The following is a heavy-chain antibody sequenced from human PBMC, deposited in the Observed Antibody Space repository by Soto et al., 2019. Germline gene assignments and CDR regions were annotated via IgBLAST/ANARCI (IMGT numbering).Heavy chain of an antibody. D-gene: IGHD6-19*01. J-gene: IGHJ4*01. V-gene: IGHV3-7*05. CDR3: AREFRGSGGWDYYSAY. Sequence: EVQLVVSGGGLVQPGGSPRLSCAATGLPFSNYWMSWVRQAPGKGLEWVANIKQDGSEEYYVDSVKGRFTICRDNAKSSLYLQMTGLRAEHAAVYYCAREFRGSGGWDYYSAYWGHGTLVTVS. CDR1: GLPFSNYW. CDR2: IKQDGSEE.